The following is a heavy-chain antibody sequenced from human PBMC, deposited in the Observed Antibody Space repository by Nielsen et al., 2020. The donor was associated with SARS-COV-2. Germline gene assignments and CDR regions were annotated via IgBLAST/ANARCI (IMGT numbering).Heavy chain of an antibody. CDR3: ASGPLFGRSYSGYEYYFDY. V-gene: IGHV1-8*01. CDR1: GYTFTSYD. CDR2: MNPNSGNT. D-gene: IGHD5-12*01. J-gene: IGHJ4*02. Sequence: ASVKVSCKASGYTFTSYDINWVRQATGQGLEWMGWMNPNSGNTGYAQKFQGRVTMTRNTSISTAYMELSSLRSEDTAVYYCASGPLFGRSYSGYEYYFDYWGQGTPVTVSS.